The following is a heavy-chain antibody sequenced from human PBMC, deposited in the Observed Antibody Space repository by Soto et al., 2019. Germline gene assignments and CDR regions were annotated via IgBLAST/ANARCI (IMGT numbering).Heavy chain of an antibody. CDR2: IKQDGSEK. CDR1: GFTFSSYW. CDR3: AREGGGVFGVALRYGMDV. Sequence: EVQLVESGGGLVQPGGSLRLSCAASGFTFSSYWMSWVRQAPGKGLEWVANIKQDGSEKYYVDSVKGRFTISRDNAKNSLYLQMNSLRAEATAVYYCAREGGGVFGVALRYGMDVWGQGTTVTVSS. V-gene: IGHV3-7*01. D-gene: IGHD3-3*01. J-gene: IGHJ6*02.